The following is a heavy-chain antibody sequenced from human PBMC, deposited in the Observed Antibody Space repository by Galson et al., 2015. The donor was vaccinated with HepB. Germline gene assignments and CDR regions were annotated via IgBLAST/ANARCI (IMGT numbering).Heavy chain of an antibody. CDR1: GFTFSSYA. CDR3: ARETLEAHYYDSSGYSH. J-gene: IGHJ4*02. CDR2: ISYGGSNK. D-gene: IGHD3-22*01. Sequence: SLRLSCAASGFTFSSYAMHWVRQAPGKGLEWVAVISYGGSNKYYADSVKGRFTISRDNSKNTLYLQMNSLRAEDTAVYYCARETLEAHYYDSSGYSHWGQGTLVTVSS. V-gene: IGHV3-30-3*01.